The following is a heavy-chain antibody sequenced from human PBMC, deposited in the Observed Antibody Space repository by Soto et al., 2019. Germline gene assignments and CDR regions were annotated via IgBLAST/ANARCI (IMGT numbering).Heavy chain of an antibody. Sequence: PSETVSLSCSVSVGSRSSNHWCWLRLSPEKGLEWIGYFYHSGNSNYNPSLKSRVTISVDTSKNQLSLSLRSVTAADTAVYFCARIFSFYCYGYVNGGFDVRAQRTTVPVSS. V-gene: IGHV4-59*01. CDR2: FYHSGNS. CDR3: ARIFSFYCYGYVNGGFDV. D-gene: IGHD3-10*01. J-gene: IGHJ6*02. CDR1: VGSRSSNH.